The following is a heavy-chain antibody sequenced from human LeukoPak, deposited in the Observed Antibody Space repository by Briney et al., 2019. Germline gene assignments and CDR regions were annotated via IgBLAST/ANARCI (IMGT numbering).Heavy chain of an antibody. J-gene: IGHJ5*02. CDR3: ARGRILIVPTAIVTNNWFDP. CDR1: GLTFSSYS. V-gene: IGHV3-48*04. CDR2: ISSSSSTI. D-gene: IGHD2-2*01. Sequence: GGSLRLSCAASGLTFSSYSMNWVRQAPGKGLEWVSYISSSSSTIYYADSVKGRFTISRDNAKNSLFLQMNSLRAEDTAVYYCARGRILIVPTAIVTNNWFDPWGQGTLVTVSS.